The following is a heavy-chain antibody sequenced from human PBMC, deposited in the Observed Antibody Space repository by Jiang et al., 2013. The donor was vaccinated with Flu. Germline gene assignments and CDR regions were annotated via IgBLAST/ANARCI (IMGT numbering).Heavy chain of an antibody. Sequence: VQLLESGGGLVQPGRSLRLSCTASGFTFGDYAMSWVRQAPGKGLEYVSAISSNGGSTYYANSVKGRFTISRDNSKNTLYLQMGSLRAEDMAVYYCARGRYSSSSPWFDPWGQGTLVTVSS. CDR2: ISSNGGST. D-gene: IGHD6-6*01. CDR1: GFTFGDYA. CDR3: ARGRYSSSSPWFDP. J-gene: IGHJ5*02. V-gene: IGHV3-64*01.